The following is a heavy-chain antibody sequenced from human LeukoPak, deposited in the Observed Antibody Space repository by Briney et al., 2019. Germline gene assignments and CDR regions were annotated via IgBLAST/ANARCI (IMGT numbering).Heavy chain of an antibody. D-gene: IGHD3-22*01. CDR3: ARTYYYDSSGYYDAFDI. J-gene: IGHJ3*02. CDR1: GYTFTSYG. Sequence: ASLKVSCKASGYTFTSYGISWVRQAPGQGLEWMGWISAYNGNTNYAQKLQGRVTMTTDTSTSTAYMELRSLRSDDTAVYYCARTYYYDSSGYYDAFDIWGQGTMVTVSS. CDR2: ISAYNGNT. V-gene: IGHV1-18*01.